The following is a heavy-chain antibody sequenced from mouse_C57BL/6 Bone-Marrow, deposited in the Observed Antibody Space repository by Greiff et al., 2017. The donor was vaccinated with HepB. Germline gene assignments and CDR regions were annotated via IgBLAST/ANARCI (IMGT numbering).Heavy chain of an antibody. CDR1: GFTFSDYY. Sequence: EVMLVESGGGLVQPGGSLKLSCAASGFTFSDYYMYWVRQTPEKRLEWVAYISNGGGSTYYPDTVKGRFTISRDNAKNTLYLQISRLKSEDTAMYYCARICAMDYWGQGTSVTVAS. CDR2: ISNGGGST. J-gene: IGHJ4*01. V-gene: IGHV5-12*01. CDR3: ARICAMDY.